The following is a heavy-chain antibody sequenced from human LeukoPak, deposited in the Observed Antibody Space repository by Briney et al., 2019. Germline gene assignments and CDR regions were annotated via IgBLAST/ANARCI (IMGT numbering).Heavy chain of an antibody. D-gene: IGHD2-15*01. V-gene: IGHV3-48*03. J-gene: IGHJ6*02. CDR1: GFTFSSYE. CDR2: ISSSGSTI. Sequence: GGSLRLSCAASGFTFSSYERNWVRQAPGKGLEWVSYISSSGSTIYYADSVKGRFTISRDNAKNSLYLQMNSLRAEDTAVYYCARYCSGGSCYSDLGMYYYGMDVWGQGTTVTVSS. CDR3: ARYCSGGSCYSDLGMYYYGMDV.